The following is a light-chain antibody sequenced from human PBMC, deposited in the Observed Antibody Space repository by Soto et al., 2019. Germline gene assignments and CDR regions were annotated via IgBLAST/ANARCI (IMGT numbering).Light chain of an antibody. CDR2: GAS. Sequence: EIVMTQSPSTLSVSPWESSTLSCMASQSVSSNLACYQQKPGQAPRLLIYGASTRATGIPARFSGSGSGTEFTLTISSLQSEDFAVYYCQQYNTWPPLITFGQGTRLEIK. J-gene: IGKJ5*01. V-gene: IGKV3-15*01. CDR1: QSVSSN. CDR3: QQYNTWPPLIT.